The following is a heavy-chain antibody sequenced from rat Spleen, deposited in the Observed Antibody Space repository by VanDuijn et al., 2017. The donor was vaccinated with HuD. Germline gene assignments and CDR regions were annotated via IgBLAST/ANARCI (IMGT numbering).Heavy chain of an antibody. V-gene: IGHV5-29*01. J-gene: IGHJ2*01. CDR2: ISYGDSSGHSST. D-gene: IGHD1-12*02. CDR3: ARYYHDTYYYFDY. CDR1: GFTFSNYG. Sequence: EVQLVESGGGLVQPGRSLKLSCVASGFTFSNYGMHWVRQAPTKGLEWVATISYGDSSGHSSTYYPDSVKGRFSISRDNAKSILYLQMNSLRSEDSATYYCARYYHDTYYYFDYWGQGVMVTVSS.